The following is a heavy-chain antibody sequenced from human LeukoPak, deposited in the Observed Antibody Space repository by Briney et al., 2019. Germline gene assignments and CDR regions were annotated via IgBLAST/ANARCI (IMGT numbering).Heavy chain of an antibody. CDR3: ASVPALYSRTDY. Sequence: PGRSLRLSCAASGCTFSSYAVHWVRQAPGKGLEWVAVISYDGSNKYYADSVKGRFTISRDNSKNTLYLQMNSLRAEDTAVYYCASVPALYSRTDYWGQGTLVTVSS. J-gene: IGHJ4*02. D-gene: IGHD6-13*01. V-gene: IGHV3-30*04. CDR2: ISYDGSNK. CDR1: GCTFSSYA.